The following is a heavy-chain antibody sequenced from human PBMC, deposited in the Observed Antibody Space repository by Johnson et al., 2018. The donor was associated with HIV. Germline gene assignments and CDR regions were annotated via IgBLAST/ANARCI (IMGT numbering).Heavy chain of an antibody. D-gene: IGHD6-19*01. V-gene: IGHV3-15*01. J-gene: IGHJ3*02. CDR2: IKSKTDGGTT. Sequence: VQLVESGGGLVKPGGSLRLSCAASGFTFSNAWMSWVRQAPGKGLEWVGRIKSKTDGGTTDYAAPVKGRVTISRDDSKNTLYLQMNSLKTEDTAVYYCTSYSSGWPGGAFDIWGQGTMVTVSS. CDR3: TSYSSGWPGGAFDI. CDR1: GFTFSNAW.